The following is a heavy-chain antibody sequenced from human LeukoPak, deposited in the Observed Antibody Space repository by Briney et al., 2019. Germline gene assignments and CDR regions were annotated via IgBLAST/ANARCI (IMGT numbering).Heavy chain of an antibody. V-gene: IGHV4-61*02. J-gene: IGHJ1*01. Sequence: SETLSLTCTVSGGSISSGSYYWSWIRQPAGKGLEWIGRIYTSGSTNYNPSLKSRVTISVDTSKNQFSLKLSSVTAADTAVYYCATAYSSSWYLRWGFQHWGQGTLVTVSS. CDR3: ATAYSSSWYLRWGFQH. CDR2: IYTSGST. CDR1: GGSISSGSYY. D-gene: IGHD6-13*01.